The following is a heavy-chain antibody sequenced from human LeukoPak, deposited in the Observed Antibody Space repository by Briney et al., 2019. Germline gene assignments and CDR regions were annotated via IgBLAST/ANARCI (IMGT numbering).Heavy chain of an antibody. V-gene: IGHV4-34*01. D-gene: IGHD3-22*01. CDR3: ARGRENYYGGSGYAFGRYFDY. CDR2: VNHGGAT. CDR1: GGSLSGYF. Sequence: SETLSLTCGVSGGSLSGYFWNWIRQPPGKGLVYIGEVNHGGATIVNPSLQSRVTISIDASRNQFSLRLSSVTAADTAVYYCARGRENYYGGSGYAFGRYFDYWAQGTLVTVSS. J-gene: IGHJ4*02.